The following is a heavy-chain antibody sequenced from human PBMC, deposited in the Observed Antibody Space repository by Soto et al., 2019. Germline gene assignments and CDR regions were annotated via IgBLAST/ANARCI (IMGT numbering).Heavy chain of an antibody. CDR2: INPNSGGT. J-gene: IGHJ4*02. V-gene: IGHV1-2*02. D-gene: IGHD3-10*01. CDR1: EYTFTGYY. Sequence: ASVKVSCKASEYTFTGYYMHWVRQAPGQGLEWMGWINPNSGGTDYAQKFQGRVTMTRDASISTAYMELTSLRSDDTAVYYCVRDAIGGGAPYYLDYWGQGTLVTAPQ. CDR3: VRDAIGGGAPYYLDY.